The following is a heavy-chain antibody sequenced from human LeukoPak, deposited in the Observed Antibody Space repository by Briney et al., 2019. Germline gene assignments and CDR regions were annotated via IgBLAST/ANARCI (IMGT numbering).Heavy chain of an antibody. CDR1: GFSFSDYE. V-gene: IGHV3-48*03. D-gene: IGHD6-19*01. CDR3: SKLAVASADS. Sequence: GGSLRLSCAASGFSFSDYEMNWVRQAPGKGLEWVSNISPSGGTKYYADSVKGRFTISRDNAKNSLYLQMNSRRAEDTGVYYCSKLAVASADSWGQGTLVTVSS. CDR2: ISPSGGTK. J-gene: IGHJ4*02.